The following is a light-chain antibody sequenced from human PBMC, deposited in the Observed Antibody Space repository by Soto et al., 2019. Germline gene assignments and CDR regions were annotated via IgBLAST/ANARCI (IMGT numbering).Light chain of an antibody. J-gene: IGLJ2*01. CDR1: TSDVERYNL. CDR2: EVN. Sequence: QSALTQPASVSGSPGQSITISCTGTTSDVERYNLVSWYQQHPGKVPKLIIFEVNKRPSGVSDRFSGSKSANTASLTISGLQPEDEADYYYFSYASSGGPVLGGGTKLTVL. V-gene: IGLV2-23*02. CDR3: FSYASSGGPV.